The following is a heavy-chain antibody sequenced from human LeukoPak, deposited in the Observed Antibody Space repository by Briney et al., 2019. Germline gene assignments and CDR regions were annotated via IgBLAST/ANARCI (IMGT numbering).Heavy chain of an antibody. CDR3: AKDPLVGPYNDYYFDY. J-gene: IGHJ4*02. CDR2: ISGSGGST. V-gene: IGHV3-23*01. D-gene: IGHD3-22*01. Sequence: GGSLRLSCAASGFTFSSYGMSWVRQAPGKGLEWVSAISGSGGSTYYADSVKGRFTISRDNSKNTLYLQMNSLRAEDTAVYYCAKDPLVGPYNDYYFDYWGQGTLVTVSS. CDR1: GFTFSSYG.